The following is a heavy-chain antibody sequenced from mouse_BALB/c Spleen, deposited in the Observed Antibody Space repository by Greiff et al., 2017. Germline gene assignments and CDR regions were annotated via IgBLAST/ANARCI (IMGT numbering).Heavy chain of an antibody. J-gene: IGHJ3*01. CDR3: ARRGDYDLSWFAY. CDR1: GFTFSSYT. Sequence: EVKLVESGGGLVQPGGSLKLSCAASGFTFSSYTMSWVRQTPEKRLEWVAYISNGGGSTYYPDTVKGRFTISRDNAKNTLYLQMSSLKSEDTAMYYCARRGDYDLSWFAYWGQGTLVTVSA. D-gene: IGHD1-1*01. CDR2: ISNGGGST. V-gene: IGHV5-12-2*01.